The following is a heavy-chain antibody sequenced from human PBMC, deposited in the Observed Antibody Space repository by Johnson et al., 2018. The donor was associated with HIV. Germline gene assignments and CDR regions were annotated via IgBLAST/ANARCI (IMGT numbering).Heavy chain of an antibody. Sequence: VQLVESGGGVVQPGRSLRLSCAASGFTFSRYAMHWVRQAPGKGLEWVAVISYDGGNKSYADSVKGRFTLSRDNSKNTLYLQMNSLRAEDTAVYYCAKPVLQLLEWISAFDIWGQGTMVTVSS. V-gene: IGHV3-30*04. CDR2: ISYDGGNK. CDR1: GFTFSRYA. CDR3: AKPVLQLLEWISAFDI. D-gene: IGHD3-3*01. J-gene: IGHJ3*02.